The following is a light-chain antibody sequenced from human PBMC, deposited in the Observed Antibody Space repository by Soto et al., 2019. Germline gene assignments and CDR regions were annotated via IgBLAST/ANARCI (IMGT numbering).Light chain of an antibody. J-gene: IGKJ1*01. CDR3: QQYGSSGT. V-gene: IGKV3-20*01. CDR2: GAS. CDR1: QSVSKNY. Sequence: EIVLTRSPGTLSLSPGEIATLSCRASQSVSKNYLAWYKQKPGQAPRLLIYGASNRATGIPDRLSGSASGTDFTLTISRLAPEDFAVYYCQQYGSSGTFGQGTKVDIK.